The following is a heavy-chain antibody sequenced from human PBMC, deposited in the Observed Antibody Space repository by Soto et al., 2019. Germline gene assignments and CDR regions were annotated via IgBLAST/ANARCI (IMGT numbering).Heavy chain of an antibody. CDR1: GYTFTRFG. J-gene: IGHJ4*02. V-gene: IGHV1-18*01. D-gene: IGHD2-15*01. CDR2: ISGHNGNT. CDR3: ARDFEAGWSLVGGFDF. Sequence: QVQLVQSGTEVKKPGASVKVSCKASGYTFTRFGINWVRQAPGQGLEWMGWISGHNGNTHSAQNFQGRVTVTTDTSTSTAYIELRSLRSDDPAVYYGARDFEAGWSLVGGFDFWGQGTLVTVSS.